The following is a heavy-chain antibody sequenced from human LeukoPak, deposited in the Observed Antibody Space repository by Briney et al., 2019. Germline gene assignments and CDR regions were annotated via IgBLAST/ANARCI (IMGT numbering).Heavy chain of an antibody. D-gene: IGHD3-9*01. CDR2: IYYSGST. Sequence: SETLSLTCTVSGGSISSYYWSWIRQPPGRGLEWIGYIYYSGSTNYNPSLKSRVTISVDTSKNQFSLKLSSVTAADTAVYYCARGREDTYYDILTGYSNGYYFDYWGQGTLVTVSS. CDR1: GGSISSYY. CDR3: ARGREDTYYDILTGYSNGYYFDY. V-gene: IGHV4-59*01. J-gene: IGHJ4*02.